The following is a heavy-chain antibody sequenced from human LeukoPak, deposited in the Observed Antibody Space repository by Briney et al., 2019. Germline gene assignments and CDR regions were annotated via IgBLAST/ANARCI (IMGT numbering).Heavy chain of an antibody. J-gene: IGHJ4*02. CDR3: AKLASGGYYHDFDY. Sequence: SETLPLTCTVSGTSISSSYWSWIRQPPGKGLEWIGYIYYTGSTNYNPSLKSRLPISFDTSKNRFSLKLISVTAADTAVFYCAKLASGGYYHDFDYGGQGALVTVSS. D-gene: IGHD3-22*01. CDR1: GTSISSSY. CDR2: IYYTGST. V-gene: IGHV4-59*01.